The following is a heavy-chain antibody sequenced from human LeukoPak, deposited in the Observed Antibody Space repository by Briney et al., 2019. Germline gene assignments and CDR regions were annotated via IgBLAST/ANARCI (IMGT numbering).Heavy chain of an antibody. J-gene: IGHJ6*04. CDR1: GFTFSSYA. CDR2: ISGSGGST. V-gene: IGHV3-23*01. Sequence: GGSLRLSCVASGFTFSSYAMSWVRQAPGKGLEWVSAISGSGGSTYYADSVKGRFTVSRDNSKSTLYLQMNSLRVEDTAVYSCAKDPSYDYGMDVWGKGTTVTVSS. CDR3: AKDPSYDYGMDV.